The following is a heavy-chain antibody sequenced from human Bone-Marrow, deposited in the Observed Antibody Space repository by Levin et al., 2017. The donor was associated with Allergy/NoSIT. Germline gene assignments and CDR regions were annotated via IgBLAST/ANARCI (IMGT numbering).Heavy chain of an antibody. V-gene: IGHV3-13*01. CDR2: IGTAGDT. CDR3: ARATRVYYGMDV. J-gene: IGHJ6*02. Sequence: GGSLRLSCTASGFTFSNYGMHWVRQAPGKGLEWVSAIGTAGDTYYPGSVKGRFTISRENAKNSLYLQMNSLRAGDTAVYYCARATRVYYGMDVWGQGTTVTVSS. CDR1: GFTFSNYG. D-gene: IGHD5-12*01.